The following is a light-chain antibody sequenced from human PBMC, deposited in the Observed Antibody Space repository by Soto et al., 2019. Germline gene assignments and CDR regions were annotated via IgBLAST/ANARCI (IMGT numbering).Light chain of an antibody. V-gene: IGKV3-20*01. Sequence: EIVLTQSPGTLSLSPGERATLSCRASQSVSSSYLAWYQQKPGQAPRLLIYGASSRATGIPDRFSGSGSGTDFTLTIGRLEPEDFAVYYCQQYGSSLFTLGPGTKVAI. CDR2: GAS. CDR1: QSVSSSY. CDR3: QQYGSSLFT. J-gene: IGKJ3*01.